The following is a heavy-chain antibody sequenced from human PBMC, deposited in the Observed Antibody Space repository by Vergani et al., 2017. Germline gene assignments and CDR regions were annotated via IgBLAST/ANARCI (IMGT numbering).Heavy chain of an antibody. Sequence: QVRLQESGPGLVKPSETLSLTCSVSGGSMSGYYWSWIRQPPGKELEWIVYMYHSGSTNYNPSLETRVTISGDTSKNKFSLKLNSVTAADTAVYYCGRVADFYGLGSRLLDLWGQGILVTVSS. D-gene: IGHD3-10*01. CDR2: MYHSGST. CDR3: GRVADFYGLGSRLLDL. CDR1: GGSMSGYY. J-gene: IGHJ5*02. V-gene: IGHV4-59*01.